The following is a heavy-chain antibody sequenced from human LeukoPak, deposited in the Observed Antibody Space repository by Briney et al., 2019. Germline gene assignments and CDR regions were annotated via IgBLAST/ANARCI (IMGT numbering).Heavy chain of an antibody. CDR3: AKGRDKYQLLSKNWFDP. Sequence: GGSLRLSCAASGFTFDDYAMHWVRQAPGKGLEWVSGISGSIGYADSAKGQFTISRDNAKNSLYLQMNSLRAEDTALYYCAKGRDKYQLLSKNWFDPWGQGTLVTVSS. V-gene: IGHV3-9*01. CDR2: ISGSI. CDR1: GFTFDDYA. D-gene: IGHD2-2*01. J-gene: IGHJ5*02.